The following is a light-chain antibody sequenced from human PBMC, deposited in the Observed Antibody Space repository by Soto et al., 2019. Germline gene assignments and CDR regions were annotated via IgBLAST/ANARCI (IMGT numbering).Light chain of an antibody. CDR2: EVS. J-gene: IGLJ1*01. V-gene: IGLV2-8*01. CDR3: SAYAGSNNFV. CDR1: SSDVGDNY. Sequence: QSVLTQPPSASGSPGQSGTISCTGTSSDVGDNYVSWYQQHLGKAPKLIIYEVSQRPSGVPDRFSGSKSGNTASLTVSGLQTEDEADYYCSAYAGSNNFVLGSGTKVTVL.